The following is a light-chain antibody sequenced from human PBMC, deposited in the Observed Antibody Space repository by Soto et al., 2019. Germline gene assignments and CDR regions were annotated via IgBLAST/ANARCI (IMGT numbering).Light chain of an antibody. CDR1: QSISTE. Sequence: EIVMTQSSATLSVSPGERATLSCWASQSISTELAWYQQKPGQPPRLLIYSASTRATGVPARFTGSGSGSEFTLTISGLQSEDFAVYYCQQGHNWPLTFGQGTRLEI. V-gene: IGKV3-15*01. CDR3: QQGHNWPLT. CDR2: SAS. J-gene: IGKJ2*01.